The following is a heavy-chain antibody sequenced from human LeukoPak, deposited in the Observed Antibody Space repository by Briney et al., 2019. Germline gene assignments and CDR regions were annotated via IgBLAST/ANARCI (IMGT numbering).Heavy chain of an antibody. Sequence: ASVKVSCKASGGTFSSYAISWVRQVPGQGLEWMGRIIPIFGTANYAQKFQGRVTITTDESTSTAYMELSSLRSEDTAVYYCARDTYYYGSGNRADDYWGQGTLVTVSS. J-gene: IGHJ4*02. D-gene: IGHD3-10*01. CDR3: ARDTYYYGSGNRADDY. V-gene: IGHV1-69*05. CDR2: IIPIFGTA. CDR1: GGTFSSYA.